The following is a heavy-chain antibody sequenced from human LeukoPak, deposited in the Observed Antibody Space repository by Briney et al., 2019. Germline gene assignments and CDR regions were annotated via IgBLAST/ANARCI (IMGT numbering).Heavy chain of an antibody. CDR1: GYSISSGYY. D-gene: IGHD3-3*01. CDR3: ARGGDFGVVIIDY. CDR2: IYHSGST. V-gene: IGHV4-38-2*01. J-gene: IGHJ4*02. Sequence: SETLSLTCAVSGYSISSGYYWGWIRQPPGKGLEWIGSIYHSGSTYYNPSLKSRVTISVDTSKNQFSLKLSSVTAADTAVCYCARGGDFGVVIIDYWGQGTLVTVSS.